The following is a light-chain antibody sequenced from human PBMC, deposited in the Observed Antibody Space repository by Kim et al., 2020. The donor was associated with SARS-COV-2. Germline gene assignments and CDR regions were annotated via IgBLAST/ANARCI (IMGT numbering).Light chain of an antibody. CDR1: SSDVGGYIY. J-gene: IGLJ3*02. CDR2: DVS. CDR3: SSYTSSSTV. V-gene: IGLV2-14*03. Sequence: PGQSITISCTGTSSDVGGYIYVACNQQHPGKAPKLMIYDVSNRPSGVSNRFSGSKSGNTASLTISGLQAEDEADYYCSSYTSSSTVFGGGTQLTVL.